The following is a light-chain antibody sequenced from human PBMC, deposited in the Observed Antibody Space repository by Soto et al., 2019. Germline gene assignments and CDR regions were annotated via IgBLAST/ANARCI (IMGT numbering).Light chain of an antibody. J-gene: IGLJ2*01. Sequence: QSALTQPPSASGSPGQSVTISCTGTSSDVGGYNFVSWYQHHPGKAPKLLIYDVTERPSGVPDRFSGSKSGNTASLTVSGLQGEDGADYYCASYAGSNIPVLFGGGTKVTVL. CDR3: ASYAGSNIPVL. V-gene: IGLV2-8*01. CDR1: SSDVGGYNF. CDR2: DVT.